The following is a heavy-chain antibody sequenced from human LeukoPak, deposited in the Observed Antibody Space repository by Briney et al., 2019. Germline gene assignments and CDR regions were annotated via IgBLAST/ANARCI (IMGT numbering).Heavy chain of an antibody. D-gene: IGHD3-22*01. Sequence: PSETLSLTCTVSRGSFSIYYWSWIRQSAGKGLEWIGHISTSGSTNYSPSLKSRVTISVDKSKNQFYLRLTSATAADTAVYYCARVNSSGSFLDYWGQGTLVTVSS. J-gene: IGHJ4*02. V-gene: IGHV4-4*07. CDR1: RGSFSIYY. CDR2: ISTSGST. CDR3: ARVNSSGSFLDY.